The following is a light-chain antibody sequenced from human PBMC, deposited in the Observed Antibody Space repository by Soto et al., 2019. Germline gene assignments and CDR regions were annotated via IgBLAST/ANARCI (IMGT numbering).Light chain of an antibody. CDR2: DAS. CDR3: QQYKSYPLT. V-gene: IGKV1-33*01. CDR1: QDISNY. J-gene: IGKJ4*02. Sequence: IQMTQSPSSLSASIGDRVTITCQASQDISNYLNWYQQKPGKAPKLLIYDASNLETGVPSRFSGSGSGTEFTLAISSLQADDFATYYCQQYKSYPLTFGGGTKVDIK.